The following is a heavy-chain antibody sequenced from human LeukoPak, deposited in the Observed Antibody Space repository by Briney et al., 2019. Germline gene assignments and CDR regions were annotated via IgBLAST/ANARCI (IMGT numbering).Heavy chain of an antibody. CDR3: AKARWGYCSGGSCYGFDY. Sequence: GGSLRLSCAASGFTFSSYAMSWVCQAPGKGLEWVSAISGSGGSTYYADSVKGRFTISRDNSKNTLYLQMNSLRAEDTAVYYCAKARWGYCSGGSCYGFDYWGQGTLVTVSS. CDR1: GFTFSSYA. V-gene: IGHV3-23*01. CDR2: ISGSGGST. D-gene: IGHD2-15*01. J-gene: IGHJ4*02.